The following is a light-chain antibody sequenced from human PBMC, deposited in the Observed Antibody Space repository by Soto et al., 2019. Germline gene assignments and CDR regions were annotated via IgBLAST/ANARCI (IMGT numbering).Light chain of an antibody. Sequence: QSVLTQPPSASASLGASVTLTCTLSSGYSNYKVDWYQQRPGKGPRFVMRVGTGGIVGSKGDGIPDRFSVLGSGLNWYLTIKNIQEEDESDYHCGADHGSGSNFVYLVFGGGTKLTVL. J-gene: IGLJ2*01. V-gene: IGLV9-49*01. CDR2: VGTGGIVG. CDR1: SGYSNYK. CDR3: GADHGSGSNFVYLV.